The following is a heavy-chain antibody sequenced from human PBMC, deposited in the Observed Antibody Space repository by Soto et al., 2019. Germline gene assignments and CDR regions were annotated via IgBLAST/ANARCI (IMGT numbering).Heavy chain of an antibody. J-gene: IGHJ4*02. Sequence: ASVKVSCKASGYTFTGYYMHWVRQAPGQGLEWMGWINPNSGGTNYAQKFQGWVTMTRDTSISTAYMELSRLRSDDTAVYYCARAGRKDYYGSGSYYYWGQGTLVTVSS. V-gene: IGHV1-2*04. CDR1: GYTFTGYY. D-gene: IGHD3-10*01. CDR2: INPNSGGT. CDR3: ARAGRKDYYGSGSYYY.